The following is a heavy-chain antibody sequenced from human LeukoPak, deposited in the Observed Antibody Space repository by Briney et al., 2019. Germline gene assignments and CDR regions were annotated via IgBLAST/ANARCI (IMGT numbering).Heavy chain of an antibody. CDR1: GFSFSTYA. D-gene: IGHD2-2*01. CDR2: ISGGGGGT. CDR3: AKDHIRTQYNFSDP. V-gene: IGHV3-23*01. J-gene: IGHJ5*02. Sequence: GGSLRLSCAASGFSFSTYAMHWIRQTPEKGLEWVSLISGGGGGTYYADSVKGRFVISRDDSKNMVYLQMSSLRAEDTAVYYCAKDHIRTQYNFSDPWGQGTLVIVSS.